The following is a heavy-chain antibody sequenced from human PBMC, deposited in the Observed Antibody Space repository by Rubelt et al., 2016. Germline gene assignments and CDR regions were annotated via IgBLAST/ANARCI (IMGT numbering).Heavy chain of an antibody. CDR1: GFIFSSYW. D-gene: IGHD6-6*01. CDR3: ARDMGQLVLVDY. J-gene: IGHJ4*02. CDR2: IKQDGSEK. Sequence: EVQLLESGGGLVQPGGSLRLSCAASGFIFSSYWMSWVRQAPGNGLEWVANIKQDGSEKYYVDSVKGRITISRDNAKNSLYLQMNSRRAEDTAVYYGARDMGQLVLVDYWGQGTLVTVSS. V-gene: IGHV3-7*04.